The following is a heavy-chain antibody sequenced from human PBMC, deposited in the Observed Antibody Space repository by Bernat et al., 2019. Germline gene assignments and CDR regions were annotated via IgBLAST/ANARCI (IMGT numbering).Heavy chain of an antibody. CDR1: GFTFSSYS. V-gene: IGHV3-21*01. CDR2: ISSSSSYI. Sequence: EVQLVESGGGLVKPGGSLRLSCAASGFTFSSYSMNWVRQAPGKGLEWVSSISSSSSYIYYADSVKGRFTISRDNAKNSLYLQMNSRRAEDTAVYYCARDLNPYTAANYYYYYGMDVWGQGTTVTVSS. J-gene: IGHJ6*02. CDR3: ARDLNPYTAANYYYYYGMDV. D-gene: IGHD2-2*02.